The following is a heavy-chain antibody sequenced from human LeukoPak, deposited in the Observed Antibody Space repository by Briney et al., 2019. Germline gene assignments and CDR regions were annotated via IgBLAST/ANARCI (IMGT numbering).Heavy chain of an antibody. Sequence: KSSDTVSLLCTVSGDPHNHYYWLGMRQPPAKALQGIRYVYFSGSTNYDPSLKSRVTISIDTSKNQFSLNLSSVTAADTAVYYCARRRFSSTAGFDIWGQGTMVTVSS. D-gene: IGHD6-13*01. V-gene: IGHV4-59*07. J-gene: IGHJ3*02. CDR3: ARRRFSSTAGFDI. CDR1: GDPHNHYY. CDR2: VYFSGST.